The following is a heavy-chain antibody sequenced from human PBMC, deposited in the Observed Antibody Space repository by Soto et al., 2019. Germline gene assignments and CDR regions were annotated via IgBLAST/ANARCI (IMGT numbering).Heavy chain of an antibody. CDR2: ISYDGSNK. CDR1: GFTFSSYG. J-gene: IGHJ4*02. CDR3: AKGGDIVVVVADYCLDY. D-gene: IGHD2-15*01. V-gene: IGHV3-30*18. Sequence: QVQLVESGGGVVQPGRSLRLSCAASGFTFSSYGMHWVRQAPSKGLEWVAVISYDGSNKYYADSVKGRFTISRDNSKNTLYRQRNSLRVEDTAVYYCAKGGDIVVVVADYCLDYWGQGTLVTVSS.